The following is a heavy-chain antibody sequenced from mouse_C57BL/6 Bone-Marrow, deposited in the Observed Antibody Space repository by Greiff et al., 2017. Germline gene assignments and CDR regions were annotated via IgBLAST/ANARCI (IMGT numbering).Heavy chain of an antibody. CDR2: IYPSDSAT. Sequence: QVQLQQPGAELVRPGSSVKLSCKASGYTFTSYWMDWVKQRPGKGLEWIGNIYPSDSATHYNQKFKDKATVTVDKSSSTAYMQLSSLTSEDSAVYYCSRGGKKLPWFAYWGQGTLVTVSA. V-gene: IGHV1-61*01. CDR3: SRGGKKLPWFAY. J-gene: IGHJ3*01. D-gene: IGHD2-1*01. CDR1: GYTFTSYW.